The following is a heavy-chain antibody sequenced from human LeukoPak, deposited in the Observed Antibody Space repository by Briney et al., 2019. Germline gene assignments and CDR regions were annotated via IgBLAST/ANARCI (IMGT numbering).Heavy chain of an antibody. CDR3: ARGLWNCDY. CDR1: GFTFSSYW. Sequence: GGSLRLSCAASGFTFSSYWKSWVRQAPGKGLEWVANIKQDGSEKYYVDSAKGRFTISRDNAKNSLYLQMNSLRAEDTAVYYCARGLWNCDYWGQGTLVTVSS. D-gene: IGHD1-1*01. CDR2: IKQDGSEK. J-gene: IGHJ4*02. V-gene: IGHV3-7*01.